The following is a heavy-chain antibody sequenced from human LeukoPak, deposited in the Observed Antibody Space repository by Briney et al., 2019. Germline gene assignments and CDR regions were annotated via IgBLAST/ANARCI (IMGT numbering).Heavy chain of an antibody. CDR1: GGTFNHFG. V-gene: IGHV1-69*04. J-gene: IGHJ4*02. CDR3: ARDSGRPPTSFDY. CDR2: IIPILDLT. D-gene: IGHD1-1*01. Sequence: SVEVSCKASGGTFNHFGINWVRQAPGHGLEWMGRIIPILDLTKYAPKIQDRVTITADKSTSTAYMELNSLRSEDTAVYFCARDSGRPPTSFDYWGQGTPVTVSS.